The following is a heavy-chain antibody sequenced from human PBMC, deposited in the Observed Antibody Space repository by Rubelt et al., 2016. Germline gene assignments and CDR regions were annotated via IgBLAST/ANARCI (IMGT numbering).Heavy chain of an antibody. CDR3: ARREDFWGGRGNYLSYNMDV. V-gene: IGHV1-18*01. Sequence: QPQLEQSGAELKEPGASVKVSCKASGFNFLSFGITWLRKAPGQGLEWMGWISVENGRTDYAEGFQGRVTLTTDTSTTSAYMERKNLRPDDTAVYFCARREDFWGGRGNYLSYNMDVWGKGTTVTVSS. CDR2: ISVENGRT. J-gene: IGHJ6*03. D-gene: IGHD3-3*01. CDR1: GFNFLSFG.